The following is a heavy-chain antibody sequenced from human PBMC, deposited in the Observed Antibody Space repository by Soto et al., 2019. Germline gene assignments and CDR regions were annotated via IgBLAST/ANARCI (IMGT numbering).Heavy chain of an antibody. V-gene: IGHV4-38-2*01. CDR2: IYHSGST. Sequence: SETLSLTCAVSGYSISSGYSWGWIRQPPGTGLEWIGSIYHSGSTYYTPSLKSRGTISVDTSKNQFSLKLSSVTAADTAVYYCARVRAYSSSWHQGDWFDPWGQGTLVTVSS. CDR3: ARVRAYSSSWHQGDWFDP. D-gene: IGHD6-13*01. CDR1: GYSISSGYS. J-gene: IGHJ5*02.